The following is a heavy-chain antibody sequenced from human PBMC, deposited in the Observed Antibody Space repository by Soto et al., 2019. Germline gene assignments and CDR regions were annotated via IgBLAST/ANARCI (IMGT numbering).Heavy chain of an antibody. V-gene: IGHV3-23*01. J-gene: IGHJ4*02. CDR1: GFTFSSYA. Sequence: GGSLRLSCAASGFTFSSYAMSWVRQAPGKGLEWVSAISGSGGSTYYADSVKGRFTISRDNSKNTLYLQMNSLRAEDTAVYYCAKAPTMVRGVIISEFDYWGQGTLVTVSS. CDR3: AKAPTMVRGVIISEFDY. D-gene: IGHD3-10*01. CDR2: ISGSGGST.